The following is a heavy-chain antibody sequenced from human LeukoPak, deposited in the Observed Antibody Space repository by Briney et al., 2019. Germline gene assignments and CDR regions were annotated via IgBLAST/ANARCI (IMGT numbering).Heavy chain of an antibody. V-gene: IGHV3-11*01. CDR2: ISSSGSNI. D-gene: IGHD3-10*01. J-gene: IGHJ4*02. CDR1: GFTFSDYY. Sequence: GGSLRLSCAASGFTFSDYYMSWIRQAPGKGLEGVAYISSSGSNIYHADSVKGRFTISRDNAKNSLYLQMNSLRAEDTAVYYCARDGLGGDYFAYWGQGTLVTVSS. CDR3: ARDGLGGDYFAY.